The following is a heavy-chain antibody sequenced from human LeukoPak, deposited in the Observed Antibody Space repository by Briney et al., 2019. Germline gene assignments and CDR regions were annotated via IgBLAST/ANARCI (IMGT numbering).Heavy chain of an antibody. CDR3: ARGGGAYGDYDGDYYYYYMDV. CDR2: ISAYNGNT. V-gene: IGHV1-18*01. CDR1: GYTFTSYG. D-gene: IGHD4-17*01. J-gene: IGHJ6*03. Sequence: ASVKVSCKASGYTFTSYGISWVRQARGQGLEWMGWISAYNGNTNYAQKLHGRVTMTKDKSKSTTNMELRRQRCEATAVYYCARGGGAYGDYDGDYYYYYMDVWGKGTTVTISS.